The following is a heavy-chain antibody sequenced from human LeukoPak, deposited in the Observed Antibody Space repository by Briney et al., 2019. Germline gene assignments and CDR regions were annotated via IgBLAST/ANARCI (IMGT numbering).Heavy chain of an antibody. Sequence: ASVKVSCKASGYTFTSYGISWMRQAPGQGLEWMGWIDTNTGNPTYAQGFTGRFVFSLDTSVSTAYLQISSLRPEDTAVYYCTRDPPPRGQNDLWGQGTLVTVSS. CDR1: GYTFTSYG. CDR2: IDTNTGNP. V-gene: IGHV7-4-1*02. CDR3: TRDPPPRGQNDL. J-gene: IGHJ5*02. D-gene: IGHD3-10*01.